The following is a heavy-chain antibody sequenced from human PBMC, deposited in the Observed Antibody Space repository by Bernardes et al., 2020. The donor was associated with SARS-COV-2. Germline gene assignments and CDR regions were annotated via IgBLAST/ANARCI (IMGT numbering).Heavy chain of an antibody. V-gene: IGHV1-46*01. Sequence: ASMKVSCKASGYTFTSYYMHWVRQAPGQGLEWMGIINPSGGSTNYAQKFQGRVTMTRDTSTSTVYMELTSLRSEDTAVYYCARDTWESNSDLGYWGQGTLVTVSS. J-gene: IGHJ4*02. CDR3: ARDTWESNSDLGY. CDR1: GYTFTSYY. CDR2: INPSGGST. D-gene: IGHD1-26*01.